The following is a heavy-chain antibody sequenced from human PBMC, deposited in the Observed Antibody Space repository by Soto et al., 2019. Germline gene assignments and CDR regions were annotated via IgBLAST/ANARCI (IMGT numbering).Heavy chain of an antibody. V-gene: IGHV1-3*01. D-gene: IGHD2-21*02. CDR1: GYTFTSYA. Sequence: ASVNVSCKASGYTFTSYAMHWVRQAPGQRLEWMGWINAGNGNTKYSQKFQGRVTITRDTSASTAYMELSSLRSEDTAVYYCARSFVVVTATDYWGQGTVVTVSS. CDR3: ARSFVVVTATDY. CDR2: INAGNGNT. J-gene: IGHJ4*02.